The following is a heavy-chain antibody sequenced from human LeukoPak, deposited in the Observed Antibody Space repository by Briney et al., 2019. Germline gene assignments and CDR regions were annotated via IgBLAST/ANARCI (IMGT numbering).Heavy chain of an antibody. CDR1: GYTFTGYY. J-gene: IGHJ5*02. V-gene: IGHV1-2*02. Sequence: ASVKVSCKASGYTFTGYYMHWVRQAPGQGLEWMGWINPNSGGTNYAQKFQGRVTMSRDTSFSTAYMELSRLRYDDTAVYYCARVGYSGYDFGWSDPWGQGTLVTVSS. D-gene: IGHD5-12*01. CDR2: INPNSGGT. CDR3: ARVGYSGYDFGWSDP.